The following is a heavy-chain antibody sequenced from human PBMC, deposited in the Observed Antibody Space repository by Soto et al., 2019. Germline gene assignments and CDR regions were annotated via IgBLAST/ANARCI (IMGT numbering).Heavy chain of an antibody. CDR3: AKDDLNSYGYPDN. Sequence: QVQLVESGGGVVQPGRYLRLSCAASGFTFSSYGMHWVRQAPGKGLEWVAVISYDGSNKYYADSVKGRFTISRDNSKNTLYLQMNSLRAEDTAVYYCAKDDLNSYGYPDNWGQGTLVTVSS. CDR2: ISYDGSNK. J-gene: IGHJ4*02. V-gene: IGHV3-30*18. CDR1: GFTFSSYG. D-gene: IGHD5-18*01.